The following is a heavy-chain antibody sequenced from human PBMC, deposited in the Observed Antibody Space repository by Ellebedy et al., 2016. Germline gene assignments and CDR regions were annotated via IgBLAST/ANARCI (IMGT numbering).Heavy chain of an antibody. Sequence: SETLSLTXTVSGGSISTSSYYWGWIRQPPGKGLEWIGSIYYSGSTYYNPSLKSRVTISVDTSKNQFSLKLSSVTAADTAVYYCARVSGSYYWLFDYWGQGTLVTVSS. CDR1: GGSISTSSYY. J-gene: IGHJ4*02. D-gene: IGHD1-26*01. CDR2: IYYSGST. V-gene: IGHV4-39*07. CDR3: ARVSGSYYWLFDY.